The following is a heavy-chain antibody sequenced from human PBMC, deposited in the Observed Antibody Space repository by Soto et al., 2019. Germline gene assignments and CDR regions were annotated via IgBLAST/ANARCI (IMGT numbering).Heavy chain of an antibody. CDR2: INAGNGNT. CDR3: ARDQRQLNPFGGYYYYGMDV. CDR1: GYTFTSYA. J-gene: IGHJ6*02. V-gene: IGHV1-3*01. D-gene: IGHD6-13*01. Sequence: QVQLVQSGAEVKKPGASVKVSCKASGYTFTSYAMHWVRQAPGQRLEWMGWINAGNGNTKYSQKFQGRVTITRDTSASTAYMELSSLRSEDTAVYYCARDQRQLNPFGGYYYYGMDVWGQGTTVTVSS.